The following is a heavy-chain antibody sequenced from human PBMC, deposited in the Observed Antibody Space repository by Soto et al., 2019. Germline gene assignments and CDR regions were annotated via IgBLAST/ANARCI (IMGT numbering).Heavy chain of an antibody. CDR3: ARSSVVPHGFDV. J-gene: IGHJ3*01. CDR2: INAYNGNI. Sequence: ASVKVSCKASGFIFTDYGFSWVRQAPGQGLEWVAWINAYNGNINYAQTFQGRVTVTTETSTSTAYMELRSLRADDTAVFHCARSSVVPHGFDVRGQGTLVTVSS. CDR1: GFIFTDYG. D-gene: IGHD3-10*01. V-gene: IGHV1-18*04.